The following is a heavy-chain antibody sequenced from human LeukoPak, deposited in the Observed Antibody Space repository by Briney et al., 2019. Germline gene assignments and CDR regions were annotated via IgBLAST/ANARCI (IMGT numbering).Heavy chain of an antibody. D-gene: IGHD6-19*01. CDR1: GFTFSSYA. Sequence: GGSLRLSFAASGFTFSSYAMSWVRQAPGKGLEWVSAISGSGADTYYADSVKGRFTISRDNSKNTLYLQMNSLRADHTAVYYCARYSSAWGTPDYWGQGTLVTVSS. V-gene: IGHV3-23*01. CDR2: ISGSGADT. CDR3: ARYSSAWGTPDY. J-gene: IGHJ4*02.